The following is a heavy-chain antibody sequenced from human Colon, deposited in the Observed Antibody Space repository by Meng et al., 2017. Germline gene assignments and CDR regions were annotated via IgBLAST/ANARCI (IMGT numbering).Heavy chain of an antibody. CDR1: GASISSYY. CDR3: ARSAGTWHPFSH. J-gene: IGHJ1*01. Sequence: QVQRQESGPGLVKPSETLTLTCIVSGASISSYYWSWIRQSPGKGLEWIGFISSSGNTKYNPSLKSRVTLSMATSKNQFSLELNSVTAADTAVYYCARSAGTWHPFSHWGQGTLVTVSS. CDR2: ISSSGNT. D-gene: IGHD1-7*01. V-gene: IGHV4-59*01.